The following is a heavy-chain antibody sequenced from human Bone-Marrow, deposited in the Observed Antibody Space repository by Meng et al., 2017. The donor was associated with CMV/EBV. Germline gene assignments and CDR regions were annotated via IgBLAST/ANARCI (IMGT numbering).Heavy chain of an antibody. Sequence: QVQLQQVVAGLLQPSEPLSLTCAGYGGSVSGYYWSWNRQPPGKGLEWIGEINHSGSTNYNPSLKSRVTISVDTSKNQFSLKLSSVTAADTAVYYCARGVDYYDSSGYYYWGQGTLVTVSS. CDR1: GGSVSGYY. J-gene: IGHJ4*02. CDR2: INHSGST. CDR3: ARGVDYYDSSGYYY. D-gene: IGHD3-22*01. V-gene: IGHV4-34*01.